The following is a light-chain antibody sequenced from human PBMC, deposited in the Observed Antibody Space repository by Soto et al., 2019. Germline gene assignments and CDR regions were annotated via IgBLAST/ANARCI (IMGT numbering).Light chain of an antibody. CDR2: EDN. CDR1: SGSIASNY. Sequence: NFMLTQPHSVSESPGKTVTISCTGSSGSIASNYVQWYQQRPGSAPTTVIYEDNQRPSGVPDRFSGSIDSSSNSASLTISGLMTEDEADYYCQSSDSSNVVFGGGTKLTVL. CDR3: QSSDSSNVV. V-gene: IGLV6-57*02. J-gene: IGLJ2*01.